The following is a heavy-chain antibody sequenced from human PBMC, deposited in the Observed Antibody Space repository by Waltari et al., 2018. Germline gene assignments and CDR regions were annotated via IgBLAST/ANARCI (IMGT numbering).Heavy chain of an antibody. Sequence: QVQLVQSGDEVKKPGSSVKVSCQASGGTFSCYTISWVRQAHGQGLEWMGRIIPILGIANDAQKFQGRVTITADKSTSTAYMELSSLRSEDTAVYYCARDSYYYDSSGYSTIYWGQGTLVTVSS. J-gene: IGHJ4*02. D-gene: IGHD3-22*01. V-gene: IGHV1-69*08. CDR1: GGTFSCYT. CDR3: ARDSYYYDSSGYSTIY. CDR2: IIPILGIA.